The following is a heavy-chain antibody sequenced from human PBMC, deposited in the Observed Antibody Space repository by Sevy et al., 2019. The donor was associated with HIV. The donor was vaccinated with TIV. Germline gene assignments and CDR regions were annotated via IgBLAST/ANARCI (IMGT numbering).Heavy chain of an antibody. V-gene: IGHV3-23*01. D-gene: IGHD5-12*01. J-gene: IGHJ6*03. Sequence: GGSLRLSCAASGFTFSSYAMSWVRQAPGKGLEWVSAISGSGGSTYYADSVKGRSTISRDNSKNTLYLQMNSLRAEDTAVYYCVKDGGYGQGYYYYMDVWGKGTTVTVSS. CDR2: ISGSGGST. CDR3: VKDGGYGQGYYYYMDV. CDR1: GFTFSSYA.